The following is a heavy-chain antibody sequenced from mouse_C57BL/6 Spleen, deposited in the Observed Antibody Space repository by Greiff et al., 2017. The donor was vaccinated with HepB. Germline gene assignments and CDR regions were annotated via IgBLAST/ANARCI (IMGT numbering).Heavy chain of an antibody. CDR1: GYSFTDYN. J-gene: IGHJ4*01. Sequence: EVQLQQSGPELVKPGASVKISCKASGYSFTDYNMNWVKQSNGKSLEWIGVINPNYGTTSYNQKFKGKATLTVDKSSSTAYMQLNSLTSEDSAVYYCARGTTVVARYAMDYWGQGTSVTVSS. CDR3: ARGTTVVARYAMDY. D-gene: IGHD1-1*01. V-gene: IGHV1-39*01. CDR2: INPNYGTT.